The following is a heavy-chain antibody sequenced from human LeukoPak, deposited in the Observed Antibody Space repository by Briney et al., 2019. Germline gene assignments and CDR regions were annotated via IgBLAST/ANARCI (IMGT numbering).Heavy chain of an antibody. D-gene: IGHD2-2*01. CDR2: INPNSGGT. CDR1: GYTFTGYY. J-gene: IGHJ3*02. CDR3: AEVSSRWYGNAFDI. Sequence: ASGKVSCKASGYTFTGYYMHWVRQAPGQGLEWMGWINPNSGGTNYAQKFQGRVTMTRNTSISTAYMELSSLRSEDTAVYYCAEVSSRWYGNAFDIWGQGTTVTVSS. V-gene: IGHV1-2*02.